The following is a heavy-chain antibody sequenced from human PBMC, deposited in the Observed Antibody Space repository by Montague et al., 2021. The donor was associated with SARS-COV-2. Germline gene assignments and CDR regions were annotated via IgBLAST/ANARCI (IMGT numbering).Heavy chain of an antibody. D-gene: IGHD2-15*01. J-gene: IGHJ4*02. CDR3: ARLTAGYCSGGSCYWGAGFEY. CDR1: GGSISSGGYY. V-gene: IGHV4-31*03. Sequence: TLSLTCTVSGGSISSGGYYWSWIRQHPGKGLEWIGYIYYSGSTYYNPSLKSRVTISVDTSKNRFSLKLSSVTAADMAVYYCARLTAGYCSGGSCYWGAGFEYWGQGALVTVSS. CDR2: IYYSGST.